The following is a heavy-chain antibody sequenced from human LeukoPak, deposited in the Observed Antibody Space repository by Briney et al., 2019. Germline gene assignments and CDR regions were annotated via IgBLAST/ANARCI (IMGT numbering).Heavy chain of an antibody. CDR1: GGSFRSSSYY. V-gene: IGHV4-39*07. Sequence: SETLSLTCTVSGGSFRSSSYYWGWIRQTPGKGLEWIGCIYYSGSTNYNPSLKSRVTISVDTSNNQFSLKLSSVTAADTAVYYCARGYCSTTSCYVGSSYYYGMDVWGQGTTVTVSS. D-gene: IGHD2-2*01. J-gene: IGHJ6*02. CDR2: IYYSGST. CDR3: ARGYCSTTSCYVGSSYYYGMDV.